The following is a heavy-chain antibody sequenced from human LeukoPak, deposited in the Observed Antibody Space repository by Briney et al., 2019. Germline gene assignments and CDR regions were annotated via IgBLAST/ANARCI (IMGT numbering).Heavy chain of an antibody. CDR2: ISGSGGST. D-gene: IGHD6-19*01. CDR1: GFTFSSYA. J-gene: IGHJ4*02. V-gene: IGHV3-23*01. CDR3: AIGPYSSGWYPDDY. Sequence: PGGSLRLSCAASGFTFSSYAMSWVRQAPGKGLEWVSAISGSGGSTYYADSVKGRFTISRDNSKNTLYLRMNSLRAEDTAVYYCAIGPYSSGWYPDDYWGQGTLVTVSS.